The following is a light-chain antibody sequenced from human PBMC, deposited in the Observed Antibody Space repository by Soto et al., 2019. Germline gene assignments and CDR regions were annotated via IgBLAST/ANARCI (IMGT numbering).Light chain of an antibody. CDR2: DVS. CDR1: SSDVGGYNY. CDR3: CSYAGSLVV. V-gene: IGLV2-11*01. J-gene: IGLJ2*01. Sequence: QSALTQPRSVSGSPGQSVTISCTGTSSDVGGYNYVSWYQQHPGKAPKLMIYDVSKRPSGVPDRFSGSKSGNTASLTISGLKAEDEADYYCCSYAGSLVVFGGGTKVTVL.